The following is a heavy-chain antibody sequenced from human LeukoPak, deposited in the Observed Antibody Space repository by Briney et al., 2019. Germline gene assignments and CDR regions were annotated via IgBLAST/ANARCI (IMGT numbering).Heavy chain of an antibody. J-gene: IGHJ4*02. CDR3: ARTRKAGQWLVRGYFDY. D-gene: IGHD6-19*01. CDR2: IYHSGSP. CDR1: GFTFSSYA. V-gene: IGHV4-4*02. Sequence: GSLRLSCAASGFTFSSYAMHWVRQPPGKGLEWIGEIYHSGSPNYNPSLKSRVTISVDKSRNHFSLNLSSVTAADTAVYYCARTRKAGQWLVRGYFDYWGQGTLVTVSS.